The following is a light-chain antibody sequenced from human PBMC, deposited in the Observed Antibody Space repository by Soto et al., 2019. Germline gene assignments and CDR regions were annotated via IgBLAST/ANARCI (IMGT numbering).Light chain of an antibody. CDR3: QQYGRSPFT. CDR2: GAS. J-gene: IGKJ3*01. CDR1: QSVNLNY. Sequence: EIVLTQSPGTLSLSPGERATLSCRASQSVNLNYLAWYQQKPGQAPRLLIYGASSRATGIPDRFSGSGSGTKFTLTVSRLEPEGFAVYYCQQYGRSPFTFGPGTKVDIK. V-gene: IGKV3-20*01.